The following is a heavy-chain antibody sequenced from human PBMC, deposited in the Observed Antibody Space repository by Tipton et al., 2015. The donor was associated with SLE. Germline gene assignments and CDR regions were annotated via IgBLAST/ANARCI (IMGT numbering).Heavy chain of an antibody. CDR1: GGSISSSSYY. V-gene: IGHV4-39*07. J-gene: IGHJ5*02. D-gene: IGHD2-15*01. CDR2: IYYSGRT. CDR3: ARVGCWEAEAGSYYSNWFEP. Sequence: TLSLTCTVSGGSISSSSYYWGWIRQPPWKGLEWIGSIYYSGRTYSNHSLKSRVTISVDTSKNQFSLKLSSVTAADTAVYYCARVGCWEAEAGSYYSNWFEPWGQGTLITVSS.